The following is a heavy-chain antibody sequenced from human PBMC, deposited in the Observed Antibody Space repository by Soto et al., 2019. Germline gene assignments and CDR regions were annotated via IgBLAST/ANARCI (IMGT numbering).Heavy chain of an antibody. J-gene: IGHJ4*02. V-gene: IGHV1-46*01. CDR2: INPSGGST. D-gene: IGHD6-19*01. Sequence: QVQLVQSGAEMKKPGASVKVSCKASGYTFTSYYMHWVRQAPGQGLEWMGIINPSGGSTSYAQKFQGRITMTTDTSTSTVYMELSSLRFEDTAVYYCARGRSGWYASMDYWGQGTLVTVSS. CDR3: ARGRSGWYASMDY. CDR1: GYTFTSYY.